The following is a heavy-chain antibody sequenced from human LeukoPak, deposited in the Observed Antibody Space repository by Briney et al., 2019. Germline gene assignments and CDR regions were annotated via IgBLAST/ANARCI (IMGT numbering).Heavy chain of an antibody. J-gene: IGHJ3*02. Sequence: GGSLRLSCVVSGFTFSPYSMNWVRQAPGKGLEWVAYISGRTSTIYYADSVYGRFTISRDNAKNSLYLQMNSLRAEDTAVYYCAKDRVSGSYPDAFDIWGQGTMVTVSS. V-gene: IGHV3-48*01. CDR3: AKDRVSGSYPDAFDI. CDR1: GFTFSPYS. CDR2: ISGRTSTI. D-gene: IGHD1-26*01.